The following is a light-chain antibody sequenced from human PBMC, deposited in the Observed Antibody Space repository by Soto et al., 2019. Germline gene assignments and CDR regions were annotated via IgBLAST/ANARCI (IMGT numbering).Light chain of an antibody. CDR2: NSS. CDR1: QSVDNS. CDR3: QQYNRWWS. V-gene: IGKV3-15*01. J-gene: IGKJ1*01. Sequence: EIVMMSSPSTSYMSPGGRASLSCRASQSVDNSVAWYQQKPGQGPTLLIFNSSARAYGVPSRFSGRGSGSDFLLTISSLQSEDSAIYFCQQYNRWWSFGQGTKV.